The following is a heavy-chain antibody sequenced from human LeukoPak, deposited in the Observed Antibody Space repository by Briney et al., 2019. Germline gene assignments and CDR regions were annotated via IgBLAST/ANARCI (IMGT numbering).Heavy chain of an antibody. Sequence: RSGGSLRLSCAASGFTFSAYWMSWVRQAPGKGLEWVANIKQDGSEKYYVDSVKGRFTISRDNAKNSLYLQMNSLRAEDTAVYYCARGPLGGSLNFDYWGQGTLVTVSS. V-gene: IGHV3-7*01. D-gene: IGHD1-26*01. CDR1: GFTFSAYW. J-gene: IGHJ4*02. CDR2: IKQDGSEK. CDR3: ARGPLGGSLNFDY.